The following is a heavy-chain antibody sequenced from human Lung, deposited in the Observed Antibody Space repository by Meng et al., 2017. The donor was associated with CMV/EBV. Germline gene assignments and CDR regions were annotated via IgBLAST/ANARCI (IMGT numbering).Heavy chain of an antibody. Sequence: GGSXRLXCAASGYTFSSYAMSWVRQAPGKGLEWVSAISGSGGSTYYADSVKGRFAISRDNSKNTLYLQMNSLRAEDTAVYYCARGEGSGWNDRGGWFDPWXQATLVTVSS. V-gene: IGHV3-23*01. CDR1: GYTFSSYA. CDR3: ARGEGSGWNDRGGWFDP. D-gene: IGHD1-1*01. CDR2: ISGSGGST. J-gene: IGHJ5*02.